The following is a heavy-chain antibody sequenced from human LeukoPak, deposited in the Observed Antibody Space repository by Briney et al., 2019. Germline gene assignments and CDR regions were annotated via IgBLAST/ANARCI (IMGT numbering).Heavy chain of an antibody. V-gene: IGHV1-18*01. CDR3: ARDEEWELPNYYYYGMDV. Sequence: ASVKVSCKASGYTFTSYAISWVRQAPGRGLEGMGWISAYDGNTNYAQTFQGRVTMTTDTSTSTAYMDLRSLRSDDTAVYYCARDEEWELPNYYYYGMDVWGQGTTVTVSS. J-gene: IGHJ6*02. CDR2: ISAYDGNT. CDR1: GYTFTSYA. D-gene: IGHD1-26*01.